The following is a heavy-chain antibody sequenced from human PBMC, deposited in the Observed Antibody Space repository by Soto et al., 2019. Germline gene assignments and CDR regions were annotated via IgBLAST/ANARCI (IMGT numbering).Heavy chain of an antibody. CDR1: GFTFSSHS. CDR3: ARAIRGFSYVVDY. D-gene: IGHD5-18*01. Sequence: EVQLVESGGGLIQPGGSLRLSCAASGFTFSSHSINWVRQAPGKRLEWVSYISGSGATKYYADSVKGRFTISRDNARNSLYLQMSSLSDEDTAVYYCARAIRGFSYVVDYWGQGTLVTVSS. V-gene: IGHV3-48*02. CDR2: ISGSGATK. J-gene: IGHJ4*02.